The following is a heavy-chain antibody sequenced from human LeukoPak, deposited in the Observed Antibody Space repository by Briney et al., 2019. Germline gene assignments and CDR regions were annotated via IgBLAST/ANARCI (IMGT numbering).Heavy chain of an antibody. CDR1: GFTVSSNY. CDR3: ARGGSSSSGFAYYHYMDV. V-gene: IGHV3-53*01. Sequence: GGSLRLSCAASGFTVSSNYMSWVRQAPGKGLEWVSVIYSGGSTYYADSVKGRFTISRDNSKNTLYLQMNSLRAEDTAVYYCARGGSSSSGFAYYHYMDVWGKGTTVTVSS. CDR2: IYSGGST. D-gene: IGHD6-6*01. J-gene: IGHJ6*03.